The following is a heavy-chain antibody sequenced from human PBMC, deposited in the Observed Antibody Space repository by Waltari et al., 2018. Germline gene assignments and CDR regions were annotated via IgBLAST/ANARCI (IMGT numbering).Heavy chain of an antibody. V-gene: IGHV3-7*01. CDR2: IKQDGSEK. CDR1: GFTFSSHW. Sequence: EVQLVESGGGLVQPGGSLRLSCAASGFTFSSHWMSWVRQGPGKGLEWVANIKQDGSEKYYVDSVKGRFTISRDNAKNSLYLQMNSLRAEDTAVYYCARDFDYWGQGTLVTVSS. J-gene: IGHJ4*02. CDR3: ARDFDY.